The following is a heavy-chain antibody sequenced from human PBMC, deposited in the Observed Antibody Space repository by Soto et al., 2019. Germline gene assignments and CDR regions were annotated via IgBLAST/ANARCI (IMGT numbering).Heavy chain of an antibody. D-gene: IGHD1-26*01. CDR1: GYTFTGYY. CDR2: INPNSGGT. V-gene: IGHV1-2*04. J-gene: IGHJ5*02. Sequence: SGKVSLKASGYTFTGYYMHWVRQAPVQGLEWMGWINPNSGGTNYAQKFQGWVTMTRDTSISTAYMELSRLRSDDTAVYYCERELGGRPNWFDPWGQGTLVTVSS. CDR3: ERELGGRPNWFDP.